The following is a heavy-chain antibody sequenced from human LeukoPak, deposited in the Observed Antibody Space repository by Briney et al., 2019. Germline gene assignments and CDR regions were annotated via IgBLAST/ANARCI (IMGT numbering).Heavy chain of an antibody. Sequence: GGSLRLSCAASGFTFSSYGMHWVRQAPGKGLEWVAVISYDGSNKYYADSVKGRFTISRDNSKNTLYLQMNSLRAEDTAVYYCAKDHAIFGSRNYYYYYGMDVWGQGTTVTVSS. D-gene: IGHD3-3*01. CDR1: GFTFSSYG. CDR3: AKDHAIFGSRNYYYYYGMDV. J-gene: IGHJ6*02. CDR2: ISYDGSNK. V-gene: IGHV3-30*18.